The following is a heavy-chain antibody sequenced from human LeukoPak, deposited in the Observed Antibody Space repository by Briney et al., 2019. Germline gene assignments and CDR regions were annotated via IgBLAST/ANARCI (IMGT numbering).Heavy chain of an antibody. V-gene: IGHV3-48*03. J-gene: IGHJ4*02. CDR3: ARDPGLRLDY. D-gene: IGHD3-16*01. Sequence: PGRSLRLSCAASGFTFGGFEMNWVRQAPGKGLEWVSYSSSSGSTIYYSDSVKGRFAISRDISKNTLYLQMNSLRAEDTAVYFCARDPGLRLDYWGQGTLVTVSS. CDR1: GFTFGGFE. CDR2: SSSSGSTI.